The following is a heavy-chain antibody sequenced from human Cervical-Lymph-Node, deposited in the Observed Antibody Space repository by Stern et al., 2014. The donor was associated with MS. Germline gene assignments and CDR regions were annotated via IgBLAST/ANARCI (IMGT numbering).Heavy chain of an antibody. CDR1: GFTFDSYA. D-gene: IGHD6-6*01. CDR2: ISYDGDNK. Sequence: VQLVESGGGVVQPGRSLRLSCAASGFTFDSYAMHWVRQTPGKGLEWVAVISYDGDNKYYADSVKGRFTIPRDNSKNPLYLLMNSLRPEDTAVYYCARERFSSSSRLFDYWGQGALVTVTS. J-gene: IGHJ4*02. CDR3: ARERFSSSSRLFDY. V-gene: IGHV3-30-3*01.